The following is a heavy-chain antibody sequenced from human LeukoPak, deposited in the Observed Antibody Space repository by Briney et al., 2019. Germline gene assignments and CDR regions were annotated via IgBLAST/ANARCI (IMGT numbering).Heavy chain of an antibody. CDR2: IYGGGST. CDR1: GFTVSSNY. J-gene: IGHJ6*03. Sequence: PGGSLRLSCAASGFTVSSNYMSWVPQAPGKGLEWVSVIYGGGSTYYADSVKGRFTISRDNSKNTLYLQMNSLRAEDTAVYYCARARYYGSGSYSFYMDVWGEGTTVTVSS. V-gene: IGHV3-53*01. D-gene: IGHD3-10*01. CDR3: ARARYYGSGSYSFYMDV.